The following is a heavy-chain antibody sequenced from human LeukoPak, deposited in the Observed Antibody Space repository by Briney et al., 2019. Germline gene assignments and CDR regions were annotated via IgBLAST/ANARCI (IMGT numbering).Heavy chain of an antibody. CDR3: ARAVSSWYRD. Sequence: ASVKVSCTASGYTFTSYAMHWVRQAPGQRLEWMGWINAGSGNTKYSQKFQGRVTITRDTSASTAYMELSSLRSEDTAVYYCARAVSSWYRDWGQGTLVTVSS. V-gene: IGHV1-3*01. CDR1: GYTFTSYA. CDR2: INAGSGNT. D-gene: IGHD6-13*01. J-gene: IGHJ4*02.